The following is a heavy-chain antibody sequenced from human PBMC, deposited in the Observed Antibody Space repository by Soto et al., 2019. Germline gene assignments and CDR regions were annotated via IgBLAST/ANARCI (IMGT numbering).Heavy chain of an antibody. CDR3: ARDGRVVPAAIGRNDAFDI. V-gene: IGHV4-59*12. J-gene: IGHJ3*02. CDR1: GGSISGSF. D-gene: IGHD2-2*01. Sequence: PSETLSLTCNVSGGSISGSFWTWLWQASGKSLEWIGYINHSGSTNYNPSLKSRVTISVDTSKNQFSLKLSSVTAADTAVYYCARDGRVVPAAIGRNDAFDIWGQGTMVTVSS. CDR2: INHSGST.